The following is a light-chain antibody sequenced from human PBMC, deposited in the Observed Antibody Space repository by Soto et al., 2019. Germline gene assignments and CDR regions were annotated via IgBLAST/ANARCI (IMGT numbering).Light chain of an antibody. CDR3: QEAYSFPVT. Sequence: DIQMTQTPSSVSASVGDRVTITCLASQDISKWIAWYQQKPGRXQKXXIHTASTIQREVPSRFSVSGSGTDFTLTISSLQPEDGATYYCQEAYSFPVTFGLGTRLEIK. CDR1: QDISKW. J-gene: IGKJ5*01. CDR2: TAS. V-gene: IGKV1D-12*01.